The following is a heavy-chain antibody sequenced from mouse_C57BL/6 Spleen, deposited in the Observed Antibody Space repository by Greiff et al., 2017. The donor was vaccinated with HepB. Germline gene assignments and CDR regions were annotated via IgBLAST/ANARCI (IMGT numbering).Heavy chain of an antibody. CDR2: ISSGSSTI. D-gene: IGHD2-1*01. V-gene: IGHV5-17*01. CDR1: GFTFSDYG. Sequence: EVQRVESGGGLVKPGGSLKLSCAASGFTFSDYGMHWVRQAPEKGLEWVAYISSGSSTIYYADTVKGRFTISRDNAKNTLFLQMTSLRSEDTAMYYCARSTTTRAMDYWGQGTSVTVSS. CDR3: ARSTTTRAMDY. J-gene: IGHJ4*01.